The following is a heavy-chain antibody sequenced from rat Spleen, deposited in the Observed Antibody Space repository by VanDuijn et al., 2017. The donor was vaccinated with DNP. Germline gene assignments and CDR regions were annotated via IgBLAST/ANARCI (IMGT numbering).Heavy chain of an antibody. CDR1: GFTFSNYD. D-gene: IGHD4-3*01. J-gene: IGHJ2*01. CDR2: IGSAAYAP. V-gene: IGHV5-22*01. Sequence: EVQLVESGGGLVQPGRSMKLSCAASGFTFSNYDMAWVRQAPAKGLEWVAYIGSAAYAPYYGDSVKGRFTTSRDNAKSTLYLQMNSLRSEDMATYYCVRWNSGHFDYWGQGVMVTVSS. CDR3: VRWNSGHFDY.